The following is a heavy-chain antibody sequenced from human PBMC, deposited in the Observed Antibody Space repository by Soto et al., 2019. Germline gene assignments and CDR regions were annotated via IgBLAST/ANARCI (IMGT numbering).Heavy chain of an antibody. Sequence: QVQLVESGGVVVQPGRSLRLSCAASGFTFSSYAMHWVRQAPGKGLEWVAVISYDGSNKYYADSVKGRFTISRDNSKNTLYLQMNSLRAEDTALYYCARPLGPLYYYYGMDVWGQGTTVTVSS. CDR3: ARPLGPLYYYYGMDV. J-gene: IGHJ6*02. CDR2: ISYDGSNK. V-gene: IGHV3-30-3*01. CDR1: GFTFSSYA. D-gene: IGHD7-27*01.